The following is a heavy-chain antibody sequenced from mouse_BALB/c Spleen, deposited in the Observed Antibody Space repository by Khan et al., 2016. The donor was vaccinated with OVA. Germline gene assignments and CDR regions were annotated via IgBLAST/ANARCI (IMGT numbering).Heavy chain of an antibody. Sequence: VQLKQSGPELMKPGTSVKISCKPSGYSFTTYYIHWVIQTHGKSLEWIGYIDPFSGGTTYNQKFKGKATLTVDKSSSTAYIHLSNLTSEDSAVYYCTRHGYVAWFTYWGQGTLVTVSA. J-gene: IGHJ3*01. V-gene: IGHV1S135*01. D-gene: IGHD2-2*01. CDR3: TRHGYVAWFTY. CDR2: IDPFSGGT. CDR1: GYSFTTYY.